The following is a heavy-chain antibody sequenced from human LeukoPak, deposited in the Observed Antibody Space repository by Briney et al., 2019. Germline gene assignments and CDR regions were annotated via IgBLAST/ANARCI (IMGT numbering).Heavy chain of an antibody. CDR3: AKGPHSSGYWGRSY. Sequence: GGSLRLSCAASGFTFSSYAMSWVRQAPGKGLEWVSAISGSGGSTYYADSVKGRFTISRDNSKNTLYLQMNSLRAEDTAVYYCAKGPHSSGYWGRSYWGQGTLVTVSS. D-gene: IGHD3-22*01. CDR1: GFTFSSYA. CDR2: ISGSGGST. J-gene: IGHJ4*02. V-gene: IGHV3-23*01.